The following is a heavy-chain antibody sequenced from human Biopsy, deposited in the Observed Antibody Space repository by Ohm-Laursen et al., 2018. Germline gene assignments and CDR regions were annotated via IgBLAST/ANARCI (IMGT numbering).Heavy chain of an antibody. CDR3: ARGTGRYYVYGAFDI. D-gene: IGHD1-26*01. Sequence: GTLSLTCPVSGDSINNYYWSWIRQPAGKGLERIGRIYTSGSPNYNLSLESRVTMSVDTSKNQFSLNLRSVTAADTAVYYCARGTGRYYVYGAFDIWGQGTVVTVSS. CDR2: IYTSGSP. J-gene: IGHJ3*02. V-gene: IGHV4-4*07. CDR1: GDSINNYY.